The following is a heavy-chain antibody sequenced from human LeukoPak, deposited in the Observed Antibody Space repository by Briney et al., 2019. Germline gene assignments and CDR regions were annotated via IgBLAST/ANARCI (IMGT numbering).Heavy chain of an antibody. Sequence: GASVKVSCKASGYTFTSYGISWVRQAPGQGLEWMGWISAYNGNTNYAQKFQGRVTITADESTSTSYMELSSLRSEDTDVYYCARDCLGGGDCHRGAFDIWGQGTMVTVSS. CDR2: ISAYNGNT. D-gene: IGHD2-21*02. J-gene: IGHJ3*02. CDR3: ARDCLGGGDCHRGAFDI. CDR1: GYTFTSYG. V-gene: IGHV1-18*01.